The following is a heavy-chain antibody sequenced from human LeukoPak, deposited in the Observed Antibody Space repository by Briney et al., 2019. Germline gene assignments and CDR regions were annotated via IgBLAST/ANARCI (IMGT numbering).Heavy chain of an antibody. CDR2: ISRNSGSI. D-gene: IGHD6-13*01. CDR1: GFTFDDYA. Sequence: GGSLRLSCAASGFTFDDYAMHWVRQAPGKGLEWVSGISRNSGSIGYADSVKGRFTISRDNAENSLYLQMNSLRAEDTALDYCAKENSTCNLTSFQHWGQGTLVTVSS. J-gene: IGHJ1*01. V-gene: IGHV3-9*01. CDR3: AKENSTCNLTSFQH.